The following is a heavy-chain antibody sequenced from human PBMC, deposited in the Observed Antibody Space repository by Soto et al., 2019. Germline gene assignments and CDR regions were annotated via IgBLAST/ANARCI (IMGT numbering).Heavy chain of an antibody. CDR1: GGTFSSYT. V-gene: IGHV1-69*02. Sequence: SVKVSCKASGGTFSSYTISWVRQAPGQGLEWMGRIIPILGIANYAQKFQGRVTITADKSTSTAYMELSSLRSEDTAVYYCARVTHYGDYDFDYWGQGTLVTAPQ. CDR2: IIPILGIA. J-gene: IGHJ4*02. CDR3: ARVTHYGDYDFDY. D-gene: IGHD4-17*01.